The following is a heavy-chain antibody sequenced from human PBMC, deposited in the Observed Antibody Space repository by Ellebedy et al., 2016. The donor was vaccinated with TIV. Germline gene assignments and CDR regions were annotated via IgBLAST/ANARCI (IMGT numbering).Heavy chain of an antibody. V-gene: IGHV4-4*07. CDR3: TRDVLDNTSKYSYYMDV. CDR1: GDSITDSF. CDR2: LYPSGST. Sequence: SETLSLXCTVSGDSITDSFWSWIRQPAGGRLEWIGRLYPSGSTNSNPSLKSRVTISRDTSKNQFSLSLGSVTAADTAVYYCTRDVLDNTSKYSYYMDVWGNGTTVTVS. D-gene: IGHD2/OR15-2a*01. J-gene: IGHJ6*03.